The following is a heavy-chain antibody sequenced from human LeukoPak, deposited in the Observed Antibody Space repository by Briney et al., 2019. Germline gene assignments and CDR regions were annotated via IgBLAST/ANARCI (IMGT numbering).Heavy chain of an antibody. D-gene: IGHD6-13*01. V-gene: IGHV1-8*03. CDR2: MNPNSGNT. Sequence: GASVKVSCKASGYTFTSYDINWVRQATGQGLEWMGWMNPNSGNTGYAQKFQGRVTITRNTSISTAYMELSSLRSEDTAVYSCARGHSSTPFDYWGQGTLVTVSS. J-gene: IGHJ4*02. CDR3: ARGHSSTPFDY. CDR1: GYTFTSYD.